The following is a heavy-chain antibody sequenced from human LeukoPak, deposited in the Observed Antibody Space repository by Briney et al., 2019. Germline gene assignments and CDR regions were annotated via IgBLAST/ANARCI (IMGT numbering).Heavy chain of an antibody. CDR1: GFTFSNYE. CDR3: VRGPSGYHNT. CDR2: ITSGSAI. Sequence: GGSLRLSCAASGFTFSNYEMNWVRQAPGKGLEWVSYITSGSAIYYADSVRGRFTISRDNAKNSVYLQMNSLRAEDTAVYYCVRGPSGYHNTGGQGTLVTVSS. D-gene: IGHD5-12*01. V-gene: IGHV3-48*03. J-gene: IGHJ4*02.